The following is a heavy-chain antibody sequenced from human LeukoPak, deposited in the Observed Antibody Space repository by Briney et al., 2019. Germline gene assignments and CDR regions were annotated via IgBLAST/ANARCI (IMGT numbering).Heavy chain of an antibody. CDR2: INPNSGGT. Sequence: GASVKVSCKASGYTFTGYYMHWVRRAPGQGLEWMGWINPNSGGTNYAQKFQGRVTMTRDTSISTAYMELSRLRSDDTAVYYCARDPWEGFSGYYDYWGQGTLVTVSS. CDR3: ARDPWEGFSGYYDY. D-gene: IGHD3-22*01. CDR1: GYTFTGYY. V-gene: IGHV1-2*02. J-gene: IGHJ4*02.